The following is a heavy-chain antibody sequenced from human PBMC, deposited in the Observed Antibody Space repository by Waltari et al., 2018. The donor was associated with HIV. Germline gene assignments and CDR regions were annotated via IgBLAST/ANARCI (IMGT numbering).Heavy chain of an antibody. J-gene: IGHJ4*02. D-gene: IGHD1-1*01. CDR1: GFSFSSYS. CDR3: ARGGVQLKAGGDY. Sequence: EVQLVESGGGLVKPGGSLRLSCAASGFSFSSYSMNWVCQAPGKGLEWVSSINSNSTYIYYADSVEGRFILSRDNAKNSLYLQMNSLRVDDTAVYYCARGGVQLKAGGDYWGQGTLVTVSS. V-gene: IGHV3-21*06. CDR2: INSNSTYI.